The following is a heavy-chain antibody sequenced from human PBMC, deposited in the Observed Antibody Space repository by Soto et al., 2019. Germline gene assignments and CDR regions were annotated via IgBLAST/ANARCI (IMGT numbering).Heavy chain of an antibody. V-gene: IGHV3-23*01. J-gene: IGHJ4*02. CDR3: AKDMSYGSGRYDY. Sequence: GGSLRLSCAASGFTFSSYAMNWVRQAPGKGLEWVSTISNSGGSTYYADSVKGRFTISRDNSKNTVYLQMNSLRAEDTAVYNCAKDMSYGSGRYDYWGQGTLVTVSS. D-gene: IGHD6-19*01. CDR2: ISNSGGST. CDR1: GFTFSSYA.